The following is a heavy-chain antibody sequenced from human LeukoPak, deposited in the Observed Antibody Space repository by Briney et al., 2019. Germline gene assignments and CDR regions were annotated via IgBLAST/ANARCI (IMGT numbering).Heavy chain of an antibody. D-gene: IGHD1-26*01. CDR3: ARDRVGATVGDNFDY. Sequence: GGSLRLSCAASGFTFSSYWMSWVRQAPGKGLEWVANIKQDGSEKYYVDSVKGRFTISRDNAKNSLYLQMNSLRAEDTAVYYCARDRVGATVGDNFDYWGQGTLVTVSS. CDR1: GFTFSSYW. CDR2: IKQDGSEK. J-gene: IGHJ4*02. V-gene: IGHV3-7*05.